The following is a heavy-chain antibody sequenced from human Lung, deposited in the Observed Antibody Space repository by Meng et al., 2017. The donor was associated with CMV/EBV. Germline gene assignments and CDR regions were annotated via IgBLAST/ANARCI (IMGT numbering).Heavy chain of an antibody. D-gene: IGHD6-6*01. CDR2: IYCSGST. CDR3: AAGPPSSSSSFVDD. V-gene: IGHV4-61*01. J-gene: IGHJ4*02. Sequence: GSLRLXCTVSGGSVISGSYYWSWIRQPPGKGLEWIGYIYCSGSTNYNPSLKSRVTMSIDTSKNQFSLKLSSVTPADTAVYYCAAGPPSSSSSFVDDWGQRTLVTVSS. CDR1: GGSVISGSYY.